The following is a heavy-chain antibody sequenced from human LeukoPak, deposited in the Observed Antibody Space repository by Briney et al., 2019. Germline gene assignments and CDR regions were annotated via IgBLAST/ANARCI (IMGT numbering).Heavy chain of an antibody. CDR2: ISSSTIYT. J-gene: IGHJ4*02. D-gene: IGHD2-15*01. CDR1: GFTFSDYY. Sequence: GGSLRLCCAAPGFTFSDYYMSWIRQAPGKVLEWVSYISSSTIYTNYADSVKGRFTISRDNAKNSLYLQMNSLRAEDTALYYCARGPKYCSVGSCSDYWGPGTLVTVSS. V-gene: IGHV3-11*06. CDR3: ARGPKYCSVGSCSDY.